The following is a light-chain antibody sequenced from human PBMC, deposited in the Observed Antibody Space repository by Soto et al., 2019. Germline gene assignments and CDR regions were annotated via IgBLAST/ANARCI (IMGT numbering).Light chain of an antibody. CDR3: QQHYSTPST. J-gene: IGKJ2*01. CDR2: WAS. CDR1: QSVLYNSNNKNY. V-gene: IGKV4-1*01. Sequence: DIVMTQSPDSLAVSLGERATINCKSSQSVLYNSNNKNYLVWYQQKPGQPPRLLIYWASTRESGVPDRFSGSGSGTDFTLTISSLQAEDVAVYYCQQHYSTPSTFGQGTKLEIK.